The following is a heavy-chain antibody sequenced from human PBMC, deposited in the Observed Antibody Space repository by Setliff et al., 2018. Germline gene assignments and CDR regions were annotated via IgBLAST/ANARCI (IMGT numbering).Heavy chain of an antibody. J-gene: IGHJ4*02. CDR1: GYSFSNFW. CDR2: IEPTDSYT. CDR3: TRGGYDSGV. D-gene: IGHD6-25*01. Sequence: GESLKISCKASGYSFSNFWINWVRQLPGKGLEWMGRIEPTDSYTNYSPSFQGHVTISIDKSITTAYLHWSSLKASDTAMYYCTRGGYDSGVWGQGALVTVSS. V-gene: IGHV5-10-1*01.